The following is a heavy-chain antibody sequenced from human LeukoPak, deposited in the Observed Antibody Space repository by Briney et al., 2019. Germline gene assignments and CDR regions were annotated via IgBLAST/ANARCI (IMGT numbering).Heavy chain of an antibody. CDR1: GYTFTSYY. Sequence: ASVKVSCKASGYTFTSYYMHWVRQAPGQGLEWMGIINPSGGSTSYAQKFQGRVTMTRDTSTSTVYMELSSLRSEDTAVYYCARGTLDCTNGVCYTGAFDYWGQGTLVTVSS. CDR2: INPSGGST. CDR3: ARGTLDCTNGVCYTGAFDY. V-gene: IGHV1-46*01. J-gene: IGHJ4*02. D-gene: IGHD2-8*01.